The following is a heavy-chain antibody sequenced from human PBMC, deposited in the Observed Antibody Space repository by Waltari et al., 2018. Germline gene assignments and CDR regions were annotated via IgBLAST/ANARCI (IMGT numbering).Heavy chain of an antibody. D-gene: IGHD1-20*01. CDR2: IWYDGSNK. V-gene: IGHV3-33*01. J-gene: IGHJ4*02. CDR3: ARGITGTPTWFDY. Sequence: QVQLVEPGGGVVQPGRSLRLSCAASGFTFSSYGMHWVRQAPGKGLEWVAVIWYDGSNKYYADSVKGRFTISRDNSKNTLYLQMNSLRAEDTAVYYCARGITGTPTWFDYWGQGTLVTVSS. CDR1: GFTFSSYG.